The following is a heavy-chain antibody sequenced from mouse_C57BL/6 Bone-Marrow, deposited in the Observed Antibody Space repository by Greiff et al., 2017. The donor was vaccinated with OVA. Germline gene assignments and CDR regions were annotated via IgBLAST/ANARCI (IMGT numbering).Heavy chain of an antibody. CDR2: ISDGGSYN. D-gene: IGHD1-1*01. V-gene: IGHV5-4*01. J-gene: IGHJ3*01. CDR1: EFTFSSYA. CDR3: AREGGSPFAY. Sequence: EVQLQESGGGLVKPGGSLKLSCAASEFTFSSYAMSWVRLTPEKRLEWVATISDGGSYNYYPDNVKGRFTISSDNAKNNLYLQMGHLESEDTAMYYCAREGGSPFAYWGQGTLVTVSA.